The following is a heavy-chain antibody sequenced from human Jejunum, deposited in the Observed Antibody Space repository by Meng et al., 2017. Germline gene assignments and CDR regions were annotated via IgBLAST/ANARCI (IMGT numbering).Heavy chain of an antibody. V-gene: IGHV3-13*01. Sequence: GESLKISCAASGFTFSGYDMHWVRQVTGKGLEWVSAIGTICDTYYSGSVKGRFTISREDAKNSLYLQMNSLRGEDTAVYYCAREARGSHWLQRLDIWGQGTVVTVS. CDR2: IGTICDT. CDR1: GFTFSGYD. CDR3: AREARGSHWLQRLDI. J-gene: IGHJ3*02. D-gene: IGHD5-24*01.